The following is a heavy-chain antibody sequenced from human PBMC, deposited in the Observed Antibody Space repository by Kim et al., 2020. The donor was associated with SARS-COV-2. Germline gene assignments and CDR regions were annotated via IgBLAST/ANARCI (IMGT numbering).Heavy chain of an antibody. CDR3: ARVRLGELSLYPYYYSYYGMDV. J-gene: IGHJ6*02. V-gene: IGHV1-18*01. CDR2: ISAYNGNT. D-gene: IGHD3-16*02. Sequence: ASVKVSCKASGYTFTSYGISWVRQAPGQGLEWMGWISAYNGNTNYAQKLQGRVTMTTDTSTSTAYMELRSLRSDDTAVYYCARVRLGELSLYPYYYSYYGMDVWGQGTTVTVSS. CDR1: GYTFTSYG.